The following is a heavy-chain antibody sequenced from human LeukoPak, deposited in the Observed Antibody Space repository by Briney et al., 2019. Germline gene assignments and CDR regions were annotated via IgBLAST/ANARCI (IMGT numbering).Heavy chain of an antibody. J-gene: IGHJ4*02. Sequence: GGSLRLSCAASGFTFSAYYMSWIRQAPGKGLEWVSYISSSGSTIYYADSVKGRFTISRDNAKNSLYLQMNSLRAEDTAVYYCAREARYCSGGSCYFNFDYWGQGTLVTVSS. D-gene: IGHD2-15*01. CDR1: GFTFSAYY. CDR3: AREARYCSGGSCYFNFDY. V-gene: IGHV3-11*01. CDR2: ISSSGSTI.